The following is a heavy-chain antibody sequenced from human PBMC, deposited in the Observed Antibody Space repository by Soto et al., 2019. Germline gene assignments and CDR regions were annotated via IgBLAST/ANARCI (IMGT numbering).Heavy chain of an antibody. D-gene: IGHD6-19*01. J-gene: IGHJ4*02. CDR1: GFTFSSYD. Sequence: AGGSLRLSCAASGFTFSSYDMHWVRQATGKGLEWVSAIGTAGDTYYPGSVKGRFTISRENAKNSLYLQMNSLRAGDTAVYYCARGGLYSSGSHFDYWGQGTLVTVSS. CDR3: ARGGLYSSGSHFDY. CDR2: IGTAGDT. V-gene: IGHV3-13*01.